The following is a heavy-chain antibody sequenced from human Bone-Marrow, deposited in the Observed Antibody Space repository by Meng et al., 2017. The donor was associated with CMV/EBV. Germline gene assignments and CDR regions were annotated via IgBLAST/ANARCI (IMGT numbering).Heavy chain of an antibody. CDR3: ARAQHYGMAV. V-gene: IGHV3-21*01. D-gene: IGHD2-2*01. J-gene: IGHJ6*02. CDR2: ISGSGSDI. Sequence: GGSLRLSCEASGRTFGSYSMNWVRQAPGKGLEWVSYISGSGSDIYYTDSVKGRFTISRDNGKNSLYLQMNSLRAEDTAVYYCARAQHYGMAVWGQGNTVTVAS. CDR1: GRTFGSYS.